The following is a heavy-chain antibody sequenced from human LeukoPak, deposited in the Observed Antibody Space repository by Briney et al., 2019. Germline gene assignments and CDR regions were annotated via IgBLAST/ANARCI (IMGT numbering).Heavy chain of an antibody. V-gene: IGHV4-34*01. Sequence: SETLSLTCAVYGGSFSGYYWGWIRQPPGKGLEWIGEINHSGSTNYNPSLKSRVTISVDTSKNQFSLKLSSVTAADTAVYYCARSSVVDTAMPHAFDIWGQGTMVTVSS. J-gene: IGHJ3*02. D-gene: IGHD5-18*01. CDR1: GGSFSGYY. CDR3: ARSSVVDTAMPHAFDI. CDR2: INHSGST.